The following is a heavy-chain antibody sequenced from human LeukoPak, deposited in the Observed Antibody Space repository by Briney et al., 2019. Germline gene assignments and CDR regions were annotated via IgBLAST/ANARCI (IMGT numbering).Heavy chain of an antibody. D-gene: IGHD2-15*01. CDR3: APDLRGAAWSLDY. CDR1: GFTFSNYE. Sequence: GGSLRLSCAASGFTFSNYEMNWVCQAPGKGLEWVSVVSDSGTSAYYADSVKGRFTISRDNSKNTLYLQMNSLRAEDTAVYYCAPDLRGAAWSLDYWGQGTLVTVSS. J-gene: IGHJ4*02. V-gene: IGHV3-23*01. CDR2: VSDSGTSA.